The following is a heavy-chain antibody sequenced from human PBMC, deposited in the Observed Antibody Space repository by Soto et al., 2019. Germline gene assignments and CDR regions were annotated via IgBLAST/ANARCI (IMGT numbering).Heavy chain of an antibody. Sequence: QVQLVESGGGVVQPGRSLRLSCAASGFTFSSYGMHWIRQAPGKGLEWVAVISYDGSNKYYADSVKGRFTISRDNSKNTLYLQMNSLRAEDTAVYYCAKDCQWLLDYWGQGTLVTVSS. D-gene: IGHD6-19*01. J-gene: IGHJ4*02. CDR2: ISYDGSNK. CDR1: GFTFSSYG. V-gene: IGHV3-30*18. CDR3: AKDCQWLLDY.